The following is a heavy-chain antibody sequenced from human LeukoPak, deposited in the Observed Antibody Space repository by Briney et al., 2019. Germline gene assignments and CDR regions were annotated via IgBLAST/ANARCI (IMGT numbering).Heavy chain of an antibody. CDR3: ARANYYGSGSYYSYYYYYYMDV. V-gene: IGHV1-8*01. D-gene: IGHD3-10*01. Sequence: ASVKVSCKASGYTFTSYDINWVRQATGQGLEWMGWVNPNSGNTGYAQKFQGRLTMTRNTSISTAYMELSSLRSEDTAVYYCARANYYGSGSYYSYYYYYYMDVWGKGTTVTISS. CDR1: GYTFTSYD. J-gene: IGHJ6*03. CDR2: VNPNSGNT.